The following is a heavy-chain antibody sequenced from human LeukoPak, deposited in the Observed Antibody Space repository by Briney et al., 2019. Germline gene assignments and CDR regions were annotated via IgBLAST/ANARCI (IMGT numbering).Heavy chain of an antibody. CDR2: IKPDGGEK. CDR1: GFTFSSYM. CDR3: ARGGTENFDY. V-gene: IGHV3-7*01. J-gene: IGHJ4*02. Sequence: GGSLRLSCAASGFTFSSYMMTWVRQAPGKGLEWVANIKPDGGEKFYVDSVRGRFTISRDNAKNSLYLQMNSLRAEDTAVYYCARGGTENFDYWGQGTLVTVSS.